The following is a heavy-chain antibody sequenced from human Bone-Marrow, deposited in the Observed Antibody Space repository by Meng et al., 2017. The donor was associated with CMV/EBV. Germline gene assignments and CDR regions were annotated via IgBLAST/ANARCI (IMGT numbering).Heavy chain of an antibody. CDR1: GYTLTSYT. V-gene: IGHV1-3*01. CDR3: ARGVSGYSSGWYSWYFDL. CDR2: INAGNGNT. Sequence: QVQLVQSGAEGKKPGASVKVSGKASGYTLTSYTIHWVRQAPGQSLEWMGWINAGNGNTIYSQEFQGRVTITRDTSATTAYMELSSLISEDTAVYYCARGVSGYSSGWYSWYFDLWGRGTLVTVSS. J-gene: IGHJ2*01. D-gene: IGHD6-19*01.